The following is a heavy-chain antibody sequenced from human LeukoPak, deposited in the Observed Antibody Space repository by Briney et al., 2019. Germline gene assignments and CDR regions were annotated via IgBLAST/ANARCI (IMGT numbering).Heavy chain of an antibody. CDR1: GFTFTSYG. CDR2: IWYDGSKK. Sequence: GSLRLSCVASGFTFTSYGFYWVRQAPGKGPEWVALIWYDGSKKYYADSVKGRFTISRDNSKNTLYLQMNSLRAEDTALYYCARDAGNYDSGTSRFDYWGQGTLVTLSS. D-gene: IGHD3-10*01. CDR3: ARDAGNYDSGTSRFDY. J-gene: IGHJ4*02. V-gene: IGHV3-33*01.